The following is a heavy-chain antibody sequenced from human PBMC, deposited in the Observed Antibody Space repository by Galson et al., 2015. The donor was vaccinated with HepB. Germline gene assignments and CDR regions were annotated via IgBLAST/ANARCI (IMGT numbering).Heavy chain of an antibody. CDR2: MSPDSGKT. CDR3: ARNLPFTGDFDY. Sequence: SVKVSCKASGYTFTGYYMHWVRQATGQGLEWMGWMSPDSGKTGYAQKFQGRITMTRDSSNGAAYMELSSLRSEDTAVYYCARNLPFTGDFDYWGQGTLVTVSS. CDR1: GYTFTGYY. D-gene: IGHD7-27*01. J-gene: IGHJ4*02. V-gene: IGHV1-8*02.